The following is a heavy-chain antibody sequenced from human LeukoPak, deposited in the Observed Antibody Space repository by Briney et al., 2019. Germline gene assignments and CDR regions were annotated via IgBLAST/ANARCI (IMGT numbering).Heavy chain of an antibody. CDR2: ISGSGGST. J-gene: IGHJ4*02. Sequence: GGSLRLSCAASGFTFSSYAMSWVRQAPGKGLEWVSAISGSGGSTYYADSVKGRFTISRDNSKNTLYLQMNSLRAEDTAVCYCAKDLSSVVAAPFDYWGQGTLVTVSS. V-gene: IGHV3-23*01. CDR3: AKDLSSVVAAPFDY. D-gene: IGHD2-15*01. CDR1: GFTFSSYA.